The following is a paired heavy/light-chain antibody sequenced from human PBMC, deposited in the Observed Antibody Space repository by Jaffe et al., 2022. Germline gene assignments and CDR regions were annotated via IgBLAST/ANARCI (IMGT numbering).Light chain of an antibody. V-gene: IGLV2-11*01. J-gene: IGLJ1*01. CDR3: CSYAGSYTLYV. Sequence: QSALTQPRSVSGSPGQSVTISCTGTSSDVGGYNYVSWYQQHPGKAPKLMIYDVSKRPSGVPDRFSGSKSGNTASLTISGLQAEDEADYYCCSYAGSYTLYVFGTGTKVTVL. CDR1: SSDVGGYNY. CDR2: DVS.
Heavy chain of an antibody. J-gene: IGHJ6*03. CDR1: GFTFSSYA. CDR3: AKDTHYTSALPRGYYYMDV. D-gene: IGHD3-10*01. CDR2: ISGSGGST. V-gene: IGHV3-23*01. Sequence: EVQLLESGGGLVQPGGSLRLSCAASGFTFSSYAMSWVRQAPGKGLEWVSAISGSGGSTYYADSVKGRFTISRDNSKNTLYLQMNSLRAEDTAVYYCAKDTHYTSALPRGYYYMDVWGKGTTVTVSS.